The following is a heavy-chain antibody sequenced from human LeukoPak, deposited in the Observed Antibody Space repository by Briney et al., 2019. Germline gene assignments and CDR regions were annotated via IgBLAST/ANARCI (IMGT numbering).Heavy chain of an antibody. J-gene: IGHJ4*02. D-gene: IGHD3-22*01. CDR1: GGSLSRFY. Sequence: PSETLSLTCTVSGGSLSRFYWAWIRQPAGGGLEWIGRIHSGGTTNYNPSLKSRVTISGDTSKNQFSLKLSSVTAADTAVYYCASLYYYDSSGYYRDYWGQGTLVTVSS. CDR2: IHSGGTT. V-gene: IGHV4-4*07. CDR3: ASLYYYDSSGYYRDY.